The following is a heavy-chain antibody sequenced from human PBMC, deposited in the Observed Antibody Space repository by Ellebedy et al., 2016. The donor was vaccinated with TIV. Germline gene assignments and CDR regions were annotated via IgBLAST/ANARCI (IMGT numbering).Heavy chain of an antibody. V-gene: IGHV3-11*01. CDR1: EFTVRSNY. CDR3: ARDGQVRNDNVDYFYYAMDV. Sequence: SLKISCAASEFTVRSNYMSWIRQAPGTGLECVSYISPDGSSKNYADSVKGRFTISRDNTKKSLYLQMSSLRAEDTAIYYCARDGQVRNDNVDYFYYAMDVWGQGTTVTVSS. CDR2: ISPDGSSK. J-gene: IGHJ6*02. D-gene: IGHD3/OR15-3a*01.